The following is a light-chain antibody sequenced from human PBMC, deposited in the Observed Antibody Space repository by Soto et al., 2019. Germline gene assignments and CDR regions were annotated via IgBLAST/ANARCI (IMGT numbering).Light chain of an antibody. CDR2: GAS. V-gene: IGKV3-15*01. Sequence: ETVMTQSPATLSVSPGERATLSCRASQSVGSSLAWYRQKPGQAPRLLIYGASTRATGIPARFSGSGSGTEFTLTISSLQSEDFAVYYCQQYTNWPPITFGQGTRLEIK. CDR3: QQYTNWPPIT. J-gene: IGKJ5*01. CDR1: QSVGSS.